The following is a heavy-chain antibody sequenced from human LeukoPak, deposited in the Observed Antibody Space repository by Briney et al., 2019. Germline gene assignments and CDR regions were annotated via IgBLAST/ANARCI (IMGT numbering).Heavy chain of an antibody. Sequence: GASVKVSCKASGYTLTSYDINWVRQATGQGPEWMGWMNPNSGNAGYAQKFQGRVTMTRNTSISTAYMELSSLRSEDTAVYYCARGGYYDFWSGYYLYYYYYYMDVWGKGTTVTVSS. CDR1: GYTLTSYD. CDR3: ARGGYYDFWSGYYLYYYYYYMDV. J-gene: IGHJ6*03. V-gene: IGHV1-8*01. CDR2: MNPNSGNA. D-gene: IGHD3-3*01.